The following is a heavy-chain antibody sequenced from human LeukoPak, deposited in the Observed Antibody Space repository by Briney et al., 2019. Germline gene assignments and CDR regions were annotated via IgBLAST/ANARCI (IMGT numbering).Heavy chain of an antibody. J-gene: IGHJ4*02. D-gene: IGHD2-15*01. V-gene: IGHV3-9*01. CDR2: ISWNSGSI. CDR3: AKAAAENIVVVVAAIHLPLHFDY. Sequence: GRSLRLSCAASGFTFDDYAMHWVRQAPGKGLEWVSGISWNSGSIGCADSVKGRFTISRDNAKNSLYLQMNSLRAEDTALYYCAKAAAENIVVVVAAIHLPLHFDYWGQGTLVTVSS. CDR1: GFTFDDYA.